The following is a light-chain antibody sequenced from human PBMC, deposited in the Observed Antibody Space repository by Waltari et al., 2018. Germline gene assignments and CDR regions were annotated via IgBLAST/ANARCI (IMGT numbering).Light chain of an antibody. Sequence: DIVMTQSPLSLAVTPGEPASISCRSSQSLLQSNGYKYLDWYQQKPGQPPKLLIYWASTRASGVPDRFSGSGVLTEFTLTITNLQPEDVAVYYCQQYYVFPRTFGPGTKVTIK. CDR3: QQYYVFPRT. V-gene: IGKV2-28*01. J-gene: IGKJ1*01. CDR2: WAS. CDR1: QSLLQSNGYKY.